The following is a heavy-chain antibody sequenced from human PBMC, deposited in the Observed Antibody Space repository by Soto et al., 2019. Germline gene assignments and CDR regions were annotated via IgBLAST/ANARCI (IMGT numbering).Heavy chain of an antibody. CDR1: VFTFSTSE. V-gene: IGHV3-48*03. CDR3: ARWEVVTGLDY. Sequence: PWWSLRLSCSASVFTFSTSEMSWFRQAPGKGLEWISHISSSGGTTYYADSVKGRFTISRDNANHSLFLQMNSLRVADTAVYYCARWEVVTGLDYWGQGTLVTVSS. CDR2: ISSSGGTT. J-gene: IGHJ4*02. D-gene: IGHD3-22*01.